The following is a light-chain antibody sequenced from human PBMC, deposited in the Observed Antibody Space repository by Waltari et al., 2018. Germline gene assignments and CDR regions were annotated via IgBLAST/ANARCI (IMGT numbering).Light chain of an antibody. V-gene: IGKV3-15*01. CDR1: QSVSSN. J-gene: IGKJ1*01. CDR3: QLYNNWPLWT. CDR2: GAS. Sequence: EIVMTQSPATLSVSPGERATLSCRASQSVSSNLAWYQQKPGQAPRLLIYGASTRATGIPARFSGSGSVTEFTLTISSLQSEDFAVYYCQLYNNWPLWTFGQGTKVEIK.